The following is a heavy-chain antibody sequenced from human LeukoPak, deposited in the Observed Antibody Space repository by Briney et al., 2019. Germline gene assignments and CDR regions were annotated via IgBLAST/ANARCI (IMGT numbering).Heavy chain of an antibody. J-gene: IGHJ3*01. CDR3: ARDRHRRVTDDAFDV. Sequence: GGSLRLSCGGSGFTFDEYGMSWVRQLPGKGLEWVSGINWHGKSTGYADSVKGRFTISRDNAKNSLYLQMNSLRVEDTALYYCARDRHRRVTDDAFDVWGQGTLVIVSS. D-gene: IGHD1-14*01. CDR1: GFTFDEYG. CDR2: INWHGKST. V-gene: IGHV3-20*04.